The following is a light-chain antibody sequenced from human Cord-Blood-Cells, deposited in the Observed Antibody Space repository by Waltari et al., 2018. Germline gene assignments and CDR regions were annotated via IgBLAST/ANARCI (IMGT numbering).Light chain of an antibody. J-gene: IGLJ3*02. V-gene: IGLV2-8*01. Sequence: QSALTQPPSASGSPGQSVTISCTGTSSDVGGYNYVSWYQQHPGKAPKLMIYEGGKRPSGVPERFAGSKSGNTAALTVAGLQAEDEADYYCSSYAGSKVFGGGTKLTVL. CDR2: EGG. CDR3: SSYAGSKV. CDR1: SSDVGGYNY.